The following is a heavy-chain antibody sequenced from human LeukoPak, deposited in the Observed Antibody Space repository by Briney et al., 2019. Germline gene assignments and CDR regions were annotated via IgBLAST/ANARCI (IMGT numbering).Heavy chain of an antibody. CDR1: GYTFIDYY. V-gene: IGHV1-2*02. CDR2: ISPDSGGT. Sequence: ASVKVSCTASGYTFIDYYIHWVRQAPGQGLEFLGWISPDSGGTNYPTKFQGRVTLTRDTSISTAYMELSRLRSDDAAVYYCVTLGATHFDYRGQGTLVTVSS. CDR3: VTLGATHFDY. D-gene: IGHD1-26*01. J-gene: IGHJ4*02.